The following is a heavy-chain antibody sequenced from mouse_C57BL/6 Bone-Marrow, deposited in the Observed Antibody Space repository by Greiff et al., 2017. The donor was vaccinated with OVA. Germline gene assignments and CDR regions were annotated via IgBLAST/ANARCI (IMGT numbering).Heavy chain of an antibody. CDR3: ARTMVTSQSYWYFDV. V-gene: IGHV2-2*01. Sequence: VKLVESGPGLVQPSQSLSITCTVSGFSLTSYGVHWVRQSPGKGLEWLGVIWSGGSTDYNAAFISRLSISKDNSKSQVFFKMNSLQADDTAIYYCARTMVTSQSYWYFDVWGTGTTVTVSS. D-gene: IGHD2-1*01. J-gene: IGHJ1*03. CDR1: GFSLTSYG. CDR2: IWSGGST.